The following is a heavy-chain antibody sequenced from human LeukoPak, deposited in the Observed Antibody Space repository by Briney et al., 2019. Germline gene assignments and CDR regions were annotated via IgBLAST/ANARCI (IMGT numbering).Heavy chain of an antibody. D-gene: IGHD3-10*01. CDR1: GGSFSGYY. V-gene: IGHV4-34*01. J-gene: IGHJ4*02. CDR3: ARGPFYYGPGSYPARNDY. CDR2: INHSGST. Sequence: PSETLSLTCAVYGGSFSGYYWSWIRQPPGKGLEWIGEINHSGSTNYNPSLKSRVTISVDTSKNQFSLKLSSVTAADTAVYYCARGPFYYGPGSYPARNDYWGQGTLVTVSS.